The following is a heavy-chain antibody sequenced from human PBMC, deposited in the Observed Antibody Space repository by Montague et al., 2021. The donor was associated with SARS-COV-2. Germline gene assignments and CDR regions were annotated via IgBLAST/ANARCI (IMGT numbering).Heavy chain of an antibody. J-gene: IGHJ6*02. Sequence: SLRLSCAASGFTFSSYGMHWVRQAPGKGLEWVAVISYDGSNKYYADSVKGRFTISRDNSKNTLYLQMNSLRAEDTAVYYGARDLTYYDILTGYFAESPHYYYYYGMDVWGQGTTVTVSS. CDR1: GFTFSSYG. D-gene: IGHD3-9*01. CDR3: ARDLTYYDILTGYFAESPHYYYYYGMDV. V-gene: IGHV3-33*05. CDR2: ISYDGSNK.